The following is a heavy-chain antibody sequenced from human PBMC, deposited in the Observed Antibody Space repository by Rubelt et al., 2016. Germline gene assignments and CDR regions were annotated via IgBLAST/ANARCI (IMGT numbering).Heavy chain of an antibody. Sequence: QVQLQESGPGLVKPAETLSLTCSVSGDSIINNLYYWAWIRQPPGKGLEWIGSVYYSGSPYYHSSLKSRVTISADTSKNQYSLKVSSLTAADTAVYYCAREMVDLWGQGTLVTVSS. J-gene: IGHJ5*02. V-gene: IGHV4-39*02. CDR3: AREMVDL. CDR1: GDSIINNLYY. CDR2: VYYSGSP. D-gene: IGHD5-24*01.